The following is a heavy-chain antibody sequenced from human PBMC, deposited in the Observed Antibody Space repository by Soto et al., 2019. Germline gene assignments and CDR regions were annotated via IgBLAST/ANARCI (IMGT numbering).Heavy chain of an antibody. CDR3: ASLNFDILTGYYAFDL. Sequence: PSETLSLTCTVSGGSISTSAYYWGWIRQPPGKGLEWIGYIYYSGSTNYNPSLKSRVTISVDTSKNQFSLKLSSVTAADTAVYYCASLNFDILTGYYAFDLWGQGTMVTVSS. V-gene: IGHV4-61*05. CDR2: IYYSGST. CDR1: GGSISTSAYY. D-gene: IGHD3-9*01. J-gene: IGHJ3*01.